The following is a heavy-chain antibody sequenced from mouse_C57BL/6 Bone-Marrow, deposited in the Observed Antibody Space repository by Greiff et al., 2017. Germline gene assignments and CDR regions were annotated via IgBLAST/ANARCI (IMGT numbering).Heavy chain of an antibody. D-gene: IGHD1-1*01. Sequence: EVKLVESGGGLVQPGGSLKLSCAASGFTFSDYYMYWVRQTPEKRLEWVAYISNGGGSTYYPDTVKGRFTISRDNAKNTLYLQMSRLKSEDTAMYYCARHGTTVAPGYYAMDYWGQGTSVTVSS. CDR3: ARHGTTVAPGYYAMDY. CDR1: GFTFSDYY. V-gene: IGHV5-12*01. CDR2: ISNGGGST. J-gene: IGHJ4*01.